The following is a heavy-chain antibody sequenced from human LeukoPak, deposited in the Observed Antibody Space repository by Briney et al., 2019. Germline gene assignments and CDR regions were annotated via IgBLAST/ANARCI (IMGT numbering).Heavy chain of an antibody. CDR2: MNPNSGNT. CDR1: GYTFTSYD. Sequence: GASVKVSCKASGYTFTSYDINWVRQATGQGLEGMGWMNPNSGNTGYAQKFQGRVTMTRNTSISTAYMELSSLRSEDTAVYYCARHPRFDSSSWYPWFDPWGQGTLVTVSS. J-gene: IGHJ5*02. CDR3: ARHPRFDSSSWYPWFDP. D-gene: IGHD6-13*01. V-gene: IGHV1-8*01.